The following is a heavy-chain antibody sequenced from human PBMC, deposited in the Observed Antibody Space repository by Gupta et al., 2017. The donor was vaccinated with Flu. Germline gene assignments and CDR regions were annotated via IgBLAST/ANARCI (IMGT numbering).Heavy chain of an antibody. CDR2: IYHSGNT. CDR1: GASVSSYSYY. J-gene: IGHJ3*02. Sequence: QLQLQESGPRLVKPSETLSLTCVVSGASVSSYSYYWGWIRQPPGRGLDWIGSIYHSGNTYYNPSLKSRVTMSVDTSKNQFSLKVTSVTASDMAVYYCARIYGSEPTHAFDIWGQGAMVTVSS. V-gene: IGHV4-39*01. D-gene: IGHD3-10*01. CDR3: ARIYGSEPTHAFDI.